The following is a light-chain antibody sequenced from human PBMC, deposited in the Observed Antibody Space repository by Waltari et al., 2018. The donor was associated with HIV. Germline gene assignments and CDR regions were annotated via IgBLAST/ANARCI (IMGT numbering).Light chain of an antibody. Sequence: QSALTQPPSASASPGQSVTISRTGTSRALGGYNYASWYQQHPGKAPKLIMTAVTKRPSGVPDRFSGSKSGNTASLTVSGLQAEDEAHYYCSSYAPTNNFYVLFGGGTALTVL. CDR2: AVT. CDR1: SRALGGYNY. V-gene: IGLV2-8*01. CDR3: SSYAPTNNFYVL. J-gene: IGLJ2*01.